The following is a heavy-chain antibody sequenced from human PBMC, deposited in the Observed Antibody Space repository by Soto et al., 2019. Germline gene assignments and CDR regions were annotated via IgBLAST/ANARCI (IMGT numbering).Heavy chain of an antibody. V-gene: IGHV3-23*01. CDR1: GFTFSSYV. Sequence: EVQLLESGGGLVQPGGSLRLSCAASGFTFSSYVMSWVRQAPGKGLEWVSAISGSGGSTYYAASVKGRFTISRDSSQNTLFLQMNSLRAGDTAVYYCAKGDWYFELWGRGTLVTVSS. J-gene: IGHJ2*01. CDR3: AKGDWYFEL. CDR2: ISGSGGST.